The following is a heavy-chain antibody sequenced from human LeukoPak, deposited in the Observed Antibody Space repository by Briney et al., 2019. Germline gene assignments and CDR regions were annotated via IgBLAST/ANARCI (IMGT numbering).Heavy chain of an antibody. CDR1: GGSISGSDHY. Sequence: SETLSLTCTVSGGSISGSDHYWGWIRRPPGKGLEWIGSIHYSGITYYTPSLKSRFTISVDTSKNQFSLSLNSVTAADTAVYYCARHLDYYGSGSYLGFWGQGTLVTVSS. J-gene: IGHJ4*02. V-gene: IGHV4-39*01. CDR3: ARHLDYYGSGSYLGF. D-gene: IGHD3-10*01. CDR2: IHYSGIT.